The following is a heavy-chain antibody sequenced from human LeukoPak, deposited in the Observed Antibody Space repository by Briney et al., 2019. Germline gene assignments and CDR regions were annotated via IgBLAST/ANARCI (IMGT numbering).Heavy chain of an antibody. CDR1: GFSVSSNY. Sequence: GGSLRLSCAVSGFSVSSNYMSWVRQAPGKGLEWVSVIYSGGSTYYADSVKGRFTISRHNSKNTLYLQMNSLRAEDTALYYCAREQNLGPGSGWYFDLWGRGTLVTVSS. J-gene: IGHJ2*01. D-gene: IGHD6-19*01. CDR2: IYSGGST. CDR3: AREQNLGPGSGWYFDL. V-gene: IGHV3-53*01.